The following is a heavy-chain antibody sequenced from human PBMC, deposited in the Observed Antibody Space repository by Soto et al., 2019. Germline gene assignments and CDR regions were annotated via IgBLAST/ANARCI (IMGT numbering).Heavy chain of an antibody. CDR3: ARDLCSSTSCPYYYYYYGMDV. CDR2: IYYSGST. D-gene: IGHD2-2*01. Sequence: PETLSLTCTVSGGSISSYYWSWIRQPPGKGLEWIGYIYYSGSTNYNPSLKSRVTMSVDTSKNQFPLKLSSVTAADTAVYYCARDLCSSTSCPYYYYYYGMDVWGQGTTVTVSS. V-gene: IGHV4-59*12. J-gene: IGHJ6*02. CDR1: GGSISSYY.